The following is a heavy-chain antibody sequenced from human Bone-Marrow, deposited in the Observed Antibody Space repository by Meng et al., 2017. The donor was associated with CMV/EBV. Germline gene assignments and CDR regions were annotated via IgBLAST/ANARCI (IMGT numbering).Heavy chain of an antibody. J-gene: IGHJ6*01. CDR2: SYFSGST. CDR1: GASISSYY. Sequence: SETLSLTCTVPGASISSYYWSWIRQPPGKGLEWIGYSYFSGSTNYNPSLKSRITISVDTSKNQFSLKMSSVTAADTAVYYCARDQRFLESHYYYNGMDVWGQGTTVTGSS. CDR3: ARDQRFLESHYYYNGMDV. V-gene: IGHV4-59*01. D-gene: IGHD3-3*01.